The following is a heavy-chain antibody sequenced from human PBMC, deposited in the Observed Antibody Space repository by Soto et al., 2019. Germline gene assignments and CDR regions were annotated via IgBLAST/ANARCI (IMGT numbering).Heavy chain of an antibody. V-gene: IGHV1-58*01. D-gene: IGHD3-22*01. CDR1: GFTFTSSA. CDR3: AEDYYYDSSGYSLGGYYYYYYGMDV. Sequence: SVKVSCKASGFTFTSSAVQWVRQARGQRLEWMGWIVVGSGNTNYAQKFQERVTITRDMSTSTAYMELSSLRSEDTAVYYCAEDYYYDSSGYSLGGYYYYYYGMDVWGQGTTVTVSS. CDR2: IVVGSGNT. J-gene: IGHJ6*02.